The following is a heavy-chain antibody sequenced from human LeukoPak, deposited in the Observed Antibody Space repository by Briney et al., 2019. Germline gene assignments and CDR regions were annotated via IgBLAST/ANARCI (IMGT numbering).Heavy chain of an antibody. J-gene: IGHJ4*02. D-gene: IGHD2-8*02. CDR3: VRDLVLVETPGDDFDF. CDR1: GFPFSSYW. CDR2: INPRSTVI. V-gene: IGHV3-74*03. Sequence: RGSLRLSCAASGFPFSSYWMHWVRQVPGKGLVWVARINPRSTVITYADSVRGRFTISRDNAENTVSLQMNSLRGEDTAVYYCVRDLVLVETPGDDFDFWGQGTLVTVSS.